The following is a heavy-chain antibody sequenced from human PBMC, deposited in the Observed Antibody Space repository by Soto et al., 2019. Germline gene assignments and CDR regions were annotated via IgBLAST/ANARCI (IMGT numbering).Heavy chain of an antibody. CDR2: ISSSGNTI. CDR1: GFTFSDYY. V-gene: IGHV3-11*01. Sequence: QVQLVESGGGLVKTSGSLRIACAASGFTFSDYYMSWVRQAPGKGLEWVSYISSSGNTIYYADSVKGRFTISGVNAKNSVYLQMSSLRAEDTALYFCAKMSSENYYDPVFSWGQGTLVTVSS. J-gene: IGHJ4*02. CDR3: AKMSSENYYDPVFS. D-gene: IGHD3-22*01.